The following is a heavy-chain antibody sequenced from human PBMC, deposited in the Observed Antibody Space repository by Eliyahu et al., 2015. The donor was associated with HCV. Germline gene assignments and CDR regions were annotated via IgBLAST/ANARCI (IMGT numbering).Heavy chain of an antibody. CDR3: ARLGYCSGGSCHTHQGMDV. J-gene: IGHJ6*02. CDR1: GYTFTSXY. Sequence: QVQLVQSGAEVKKPGASVKVSCKASGYTFTSXYMHWXRQAPGQGLEWMGIINPSGGSTSYAQKFQGRVTMTRDTSTSTVYMELSSLRSEDTAVYYCARLGYCSGGSCHTHQGMDVWGQGTTVTVSS. V-gene: IGHV1-46*01. D-gene: IGHD2-15*01. CDR2: INPSGGST.